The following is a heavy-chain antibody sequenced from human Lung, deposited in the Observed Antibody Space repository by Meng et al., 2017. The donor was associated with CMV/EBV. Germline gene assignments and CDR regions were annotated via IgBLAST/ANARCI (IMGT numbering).Heavy chain of an antibody. D-gene: IGHD3-3*01. Sequence: ASVKVSXKASGYTFTDYRMHWVRQAPGQGLEWMGWISPNNGATNYAQKFQGRVTMTRDTSISTAYMELNRLTYDDTAMYYCASKMYYDFWSAYRGTEGVDPFNIWGQGTXVTVSS. CDR3: ASKMYYDFWSAYRGTEGVDPFNI. V-gene: IGHV1-2*02. J-gene: IGHJ3*02. CDR2: ISPNNGAT. CDR1: GYTFTDYR.